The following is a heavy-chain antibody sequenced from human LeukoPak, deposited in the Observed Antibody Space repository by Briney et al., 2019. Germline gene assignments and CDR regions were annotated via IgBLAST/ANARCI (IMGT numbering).Heavy chain of an antibody. CDR3: ASPPADYYDSRDYFDY. CDR1: GGTFSSYV. CDR2: IIPILGIA. J-gene: IGHJ4*02. D-gene: IGHD3-22*01. Sequence: GASVKVSCKASGGTFSSYVISWVRQAPGQGLEWMGRIIPILGIANYAQKFQGRVPITADKSTSTAYMELGSLRSEDTAVYYCASPPADYYDSRDYFDYWGQGTLVTVSS. V-gene: IGHV1-69*04.